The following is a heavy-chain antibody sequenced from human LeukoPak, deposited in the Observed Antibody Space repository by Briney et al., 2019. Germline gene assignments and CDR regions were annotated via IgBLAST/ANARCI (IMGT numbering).Heavy chain of an antibody. CDR3: ARDLLGSRGWCPIDY. V-gene: IGHV4-39*07. J-gene: IGHJ4*02. D-gene: IGHD6-19*01. CDR2: IYYSGST. Sequence: SETLSLTCTVSGGSISSSSYYWGWIRQPPGKGLEWIGSIYYSGSTYYNPSLKSRVTISVDTSKNQFSLKLSSVTAADTAVYYCARDLLGSRGWCPIDYWGQGTLVTVSS. CDR1: GGSISSSSYY.